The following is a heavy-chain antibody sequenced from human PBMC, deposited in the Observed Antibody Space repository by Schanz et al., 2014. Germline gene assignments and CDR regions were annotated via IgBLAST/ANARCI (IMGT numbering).Heavy chain of an antibody. V-gene: IGHV1-46*03. J-gene: IGHJ4*02. CDR1: GYTFTTYY. CDR3: GRGFSRSYIDF. Sequence: QVQLVQSGAEVKKPGASMKVSCKASGYTFTTYYMLWVRQAPGQGLEWMGIINPSGGSTRYGQKCQGRITVTTDTSTSTVYLELSSLRSDDTAVYYCGRGFSRSYIDFWGQGTLITVSA. D-gene: IGHD6-6*01. CDR2: INPSGGST.